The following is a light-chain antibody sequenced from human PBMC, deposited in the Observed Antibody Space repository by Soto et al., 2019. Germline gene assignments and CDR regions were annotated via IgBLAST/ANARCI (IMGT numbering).Light chain of an antibody. J-gene: IGKJ4*01. CDR1: QGLGGY. CDR3: QKYNSAPLT. CDR2: AAS. V-gene: IGKV1-27*01. Sequence: DIQMTQSPSSLSSSLGERVTLTCRASQGLGGYLAWCQQKKGNAPKLLIYAASTLQSGVPSRFIGSGSGTDFTLTVSSLQPEDVATYYCQKYNSAPLTFGGGTRVEIK.